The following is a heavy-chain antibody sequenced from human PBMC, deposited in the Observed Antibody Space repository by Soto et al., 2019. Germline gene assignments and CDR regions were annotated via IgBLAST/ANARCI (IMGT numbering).Heavy chain of an antibody. J-gene: IGHJ4*01. CDR2: IKSKADGGTT. D-gene: IGHD4-17*01. Sequence: EVQLVESGGDLVKPGGSLRLSCAASEFTFANAWISWVRQAPGKGLEWVGRIKSKADGGTTDYAAPVKGRFTISRDESQNTLYLQMNSLKTEYTAVYYCTSLYYGHWGQGTLVTVSS. CDR1: EFTFANAW. V-gene: IGHV3-15*01. CDR3: TSLYYGH.